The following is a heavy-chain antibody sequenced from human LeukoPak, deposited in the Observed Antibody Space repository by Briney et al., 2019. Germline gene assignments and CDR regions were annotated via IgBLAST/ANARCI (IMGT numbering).Heavy chain of an antibody. CDR1: GFTFDDYA. CDR3: ARGYDGFQAFDI. Sequence: PGRSLRLSCAASGFTFDDYAMHWVRQAPGKGLEWVSGISWNSGTIGYADSVKGRFTISRENAKNSLYLQMNSLRAEDTAVYYCARGYDGFQAFDIWGQGTMVTVSS. V-gene: IGHV3-9*01. D-gene: IGHD5-18*01. CDR2: ISWNSGTI. J-gene: IGHJ3*02.